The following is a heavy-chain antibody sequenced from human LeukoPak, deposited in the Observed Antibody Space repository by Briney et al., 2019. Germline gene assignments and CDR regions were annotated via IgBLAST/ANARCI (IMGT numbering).Heavy chain of an antibody. Sequence: SVKVSCKASGYTFTSYGISWVRQAPGQGLEWMGRIVPILGIANYAQKFQDRVTIIADKSTTTAYMELSSLTSEDTAIYYCARTTGYSNGWFVHWGQGSLVTVSS. CDR2: IVPILGIA. D-gene: IGHD6-19*01. CDR3: ARTTGYSNGWFVH. CDR1: GYTFTSYG. V-gene: IGHV1-69*04. J-gene: IGHJ5*02.